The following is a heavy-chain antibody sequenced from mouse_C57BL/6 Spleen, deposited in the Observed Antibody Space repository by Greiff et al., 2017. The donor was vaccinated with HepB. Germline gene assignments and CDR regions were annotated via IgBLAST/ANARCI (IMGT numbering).Heavy chain of an antibody. D-gene: IGHD2-4*01. J-gene: IGHJ3*01. V-gene: IGHV1-55*01. Sequence: VQLQQPGAELVKPGASVKMPCKASGYTFTSYWITWVKQRPGQGLEWIGDIYPGSGSTNYNEKFKSKATLTVDTSSSTAYMQLSSLTSEDSAVYYCARGKRYDYDGAWFAYWGQGTLVTVSA. CDR1: GYTFTSYW. CDR3: ARGKRYDYDGAWFAY. CDR2: IYPGSGST.